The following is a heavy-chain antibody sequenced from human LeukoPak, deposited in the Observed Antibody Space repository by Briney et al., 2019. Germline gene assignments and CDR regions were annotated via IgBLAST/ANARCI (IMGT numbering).Heavy chain of an antibody. CDR2: IYYSGST. CDR1: GGSISSGGYY. Sequence: SETLSLTCTVSGGSISSGGYYWSWIRQHPGKGLEWIGYIYYSGSTYYNPSLKSRVTISVDTSKNQFSLKLSSVTAADTAVYYCARGIRVGSNSWDVFDIWGQGTMVTVSS. V-gene: IGHV4-31*03. J-gene: IGHJ3*02. D-gene: IGHD6-13*01. CDR3: ARGIRVGSNSWDVFDI.